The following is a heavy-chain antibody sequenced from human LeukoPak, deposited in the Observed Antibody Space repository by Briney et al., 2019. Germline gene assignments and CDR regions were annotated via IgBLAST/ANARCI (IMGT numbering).Heavy chain of an antibody. J-gene: IGHJ2*01. V-gene: IGHV3-49*04. Sequence: GSLRLSCAASGFTFGDYAMSWVRQAPGKGLEWVGVIRSKAYGETTKYAASVKGRFTLSRDDSKTIAYLQMNSLKTEDTAVYYCTRGYWYFTLWGRGTLVTVSS. CDR3: TRGYWYFTL. CDR2: IRSKAYGETT. CDR1: GFTFGDYA.